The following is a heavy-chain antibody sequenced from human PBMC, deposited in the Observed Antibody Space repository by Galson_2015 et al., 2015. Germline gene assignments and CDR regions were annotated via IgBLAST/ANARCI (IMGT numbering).Heavy chain of an antibody. CDR3: ARVPIVATPYFDY. CDR2: IWYDGSNK. D-gene: IGHD5-12*01. J-gene: IGHJ4*02. V-gene: IGHV3-33*01. Sequence: SLRLSCAASGFTFSSYGMHWVRQAPGKGLEWVAVIWYDGSNKYYADSVKGRFTISRDNSKNTLYLQMNSLRAEDTAVYYCARVPIVATPYFDYWGQRTLVTVSS. CDR1: GFTFSSYG.